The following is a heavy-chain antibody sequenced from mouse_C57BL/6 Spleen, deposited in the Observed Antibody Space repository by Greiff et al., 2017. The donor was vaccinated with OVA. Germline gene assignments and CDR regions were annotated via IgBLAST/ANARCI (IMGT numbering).Heavy chain of an antibody. CDR3: ARSRDDGAWFAY. CDR2: INPNNGGT. D-gene: IGHD1-1*01. CDR1: GYTFTDYK. V-gene: IGHV1-18*01. J-gene: IGHJ3*01. Sequence: EVQLLQSGPELVKPGASVKIPCKASGYTFTDYKMDWVKQSHGKSLEWIGDINPNNGGTIYNQKFKGKATLTVDKSSSTAYMELRSLTSEDTAGYYCARSRDDGAWFAYWGQGTLVTVSA.